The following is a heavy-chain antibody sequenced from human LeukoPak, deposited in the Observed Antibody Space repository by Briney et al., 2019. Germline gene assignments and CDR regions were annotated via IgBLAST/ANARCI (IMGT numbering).Heavy chain of an antibody. J-gene: IGHJ4*02. V-gene: IGHV1-18*01. D-gene: IGHD6-13*01. CDR1: GYTFTSYG. Sequence: ASVTVSCKASGYTFTSYGISWVRQAPGQGLEWMGWISAYNGNTNYAQTLQGRVTITTDTSTSTAYMELRSLRSGDTAVYFCARGAEALFSGSSLDFWGQGTLVTVSS. CDR3: ARGAEALFSGSSLDF. CDR2: ISAYNGNT.